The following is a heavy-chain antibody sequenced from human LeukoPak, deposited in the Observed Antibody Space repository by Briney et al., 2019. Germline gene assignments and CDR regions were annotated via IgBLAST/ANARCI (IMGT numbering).Heavy chain of an antibody. CDR1: GGSISSGSYY. Sequence: PSETLSLTCTVSGGSISSGSYYWGWIRQPPGKGLEWIGSIYYSGSTYYNPSLKSRVTISVDTSKNQFSLKLSSVTAADTAVYYCARHRDTAISKFSYWGQGTLVTVSS. CDR2: IYYSGST. J-gene: IGHJ4*02. V-gene: IGHV4-39*01. CDR3: ARHRDTAISKFSY. D-gene: IGHD5-18*01.